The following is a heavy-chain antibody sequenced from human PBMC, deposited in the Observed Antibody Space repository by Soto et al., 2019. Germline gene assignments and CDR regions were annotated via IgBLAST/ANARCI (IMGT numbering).Heavy chain of an antibody. CDR3: APGDCSGGSCYSSPFDY. D-gene: IGHD2-15*01. CDR2: IWYDGSNK. Sequence: GSLRLSCAASGFTFSSYGMHWVRQAPGKGLEWVAVIWYDGSNKYYADSVKGRFTISRDNSKNALYLQMNSLRAEDTAVYYCAPGDCSGGSCYSSPFDYWGQGTLVTVSS. J-gene: IGHJ4*02. V-gene: IGHV3-33*01. CDR1: GFTFSSYG.